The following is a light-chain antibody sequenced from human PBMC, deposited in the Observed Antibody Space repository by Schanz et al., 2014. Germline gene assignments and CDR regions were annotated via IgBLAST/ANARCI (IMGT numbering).Light chain of an antibody. CDR3: QQYGASPWT. CDR2: GAS. V-gene: IGKV3-20*01. J-gene: IGKJ1*01. Sequence: EVVMTQSPDTLSLSPGERATLSCRASQSISNTFLAWYQQKLGQAPRLLIYGASNRAAGIPDRFAGSGSGTDFTLTISRLEPEDFAVYYCQQYGASPWTFGQGTNVETK. CDR1: QSISNTF.